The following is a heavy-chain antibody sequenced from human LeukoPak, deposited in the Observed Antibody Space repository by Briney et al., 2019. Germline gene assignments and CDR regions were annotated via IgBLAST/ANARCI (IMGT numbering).Heavy chain of an antibody. D-gene: IGHD2-2*01. Sequence: SETLSLTCTVSGGSISSSSYYWGWIRQPPGKGLEWIGEINHSGSTNYNPSLKSRVTISVDTSKNQFSLKLSSVTAADTAVYYCARGRLGSIVVVPAANRRYCMDVWGKGTTVTVSS. V-gene: IGHV4-39*07. CDR1: GGSISSSSYY. CDR3: ARGRLGSIVVVPAANRRYCMDV. J-gene: IGHJ6*03. CDR2: INHSGST.